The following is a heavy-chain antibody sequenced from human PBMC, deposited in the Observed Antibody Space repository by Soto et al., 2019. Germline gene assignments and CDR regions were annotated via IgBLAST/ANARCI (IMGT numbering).Heavy chain of an antibody. CDR1: GGSISSYY. CDR2: IYYSGST. Sequence: SETLSLTCTVSGGSISSYYWGWIRQPPGKGLEWIGYIYYSGSTNYNPSLKSRVTISVDTSKNQFSLKLSSVTAADTAVYYCARAGGTYYYDSSGYFDAFDIWSQGTMVTVS. V-gene: IGHV4-59*01. CDR3: ARAGGTYYYDSSGYFDAFDI. J-gene: IGHJ3*02. D-gene: IGHD3-22*01.